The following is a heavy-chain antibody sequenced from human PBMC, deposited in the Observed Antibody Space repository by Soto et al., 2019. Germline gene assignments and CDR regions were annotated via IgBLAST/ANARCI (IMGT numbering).Heavy chain of an antibody. Sequence: QVQLQESGPGLVKPSQTLSLTCTVSGGSISSGGYYWGWIRQHPGKGLEWIGYIYYSGSTYYNPSLKSRVTISVDTSKNQFSLKLSSVTAADTAVYYCARIEVGQLPSSFDYWGQGTLVTVSS. J-gene: IGHJ4*02. D-gene: IGHD2-2*01. CDR1: GGSISSGGYY. V-gene: IGHV4-31*03. CDR2: IYYSGST. CDR3: ARIEVGQLPSSFDY.